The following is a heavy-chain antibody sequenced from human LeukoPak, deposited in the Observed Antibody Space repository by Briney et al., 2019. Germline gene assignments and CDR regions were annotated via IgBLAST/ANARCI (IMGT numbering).Heavy chain of an antibody. V-gene: IGHV3-13*01. D-gene: IGHD3-10*01. Sequence: GGSLRLSCAASGFTFSTYDMHWVRQATGKGLEWVSTIGTAGDTYYPGSVKGRFTISRDNAKSLVFLQVSSLRAEDTAVYYCARGYASGSYYAWGQGTLVTVSS. CDR3: ARGYASGSYYA. J-gene: IGHJ5*02. CDR1: GFTFSTYD. CDR2: IGTAGDT.